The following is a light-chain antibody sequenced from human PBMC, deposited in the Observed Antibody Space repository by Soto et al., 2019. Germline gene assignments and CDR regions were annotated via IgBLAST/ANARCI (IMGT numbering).Light chain of an antibody. J-gene: IGKJ1*01. Sequence: LTLSPAAVSSFPGDRVTLSCRASQYINTRLAWYQHRPGQAPRLLIYQTSIRAAGIPARFSASGSGTDFTLTICDARPKHFTLYQCHLRHPAAPLFGQGTK. V-gene: IGKV3-11*01. CDR3: HLRHPAAPL. CDR2: QTS. CDR1: QYINTR.